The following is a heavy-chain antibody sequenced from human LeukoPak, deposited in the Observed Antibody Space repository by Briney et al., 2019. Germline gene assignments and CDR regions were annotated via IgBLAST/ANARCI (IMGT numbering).Heavy chain of an antibody. CDR3: ARDPSGIVGATSNYYYYGMDV. CDR2: ISAYNGNT. V-gene: IGHV1-18*04. Sequence: ASVKVSCKASGYTFTSYYMHWVRQAPGQGLEWMGWISAYNGNTNYAQKLQGRVTMTTDTSTSTAYMELRSLRSDDTAVYYCARDPSGIVGATSNYYYYGMDVWGQGTTVTVSS. D-gene: IGHD1-26*01. J-gene: IGHJ6*02. CDR1: GYTFTSYY.